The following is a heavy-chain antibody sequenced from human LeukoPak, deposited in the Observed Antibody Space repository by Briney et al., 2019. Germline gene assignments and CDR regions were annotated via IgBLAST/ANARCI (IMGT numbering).Heavy chain of an antibody. J-gene: IGHJ4*02. CDR3: ARGSCSSTSCYEVFDY. V-gene: IGHV3-48*04. CDR2: ISSSSSTI. CDR1: GFTFSSYS. D-gene: IGHD2-2*01. Sequence: GGSLRLSCAASGFTFSSYSMNWVRQAPGKGLEWVSYISSSSSTIYYADSVKGRFTISRDNAKNSLYLQMNSLRAEDTAVYYCARGSCSSTSCYEVFDYWGQGTLVTVSS.